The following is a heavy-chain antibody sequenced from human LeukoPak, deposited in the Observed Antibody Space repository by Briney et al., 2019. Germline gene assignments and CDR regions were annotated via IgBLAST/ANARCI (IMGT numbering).Heavy chain of an antibody. D-gene: IGHD3-22*01. J-gene: IGHJ4*02. CDR2: IWYDGSNK. Sequence: GGSLRLSCAASGFTFSSYGMHWVRQAPGKGLEWVAVIWYDGSNKYYADSVKGRFTISRDNSKNTLYLQMNSLRAEDTAVYYCARDSNYYDSFDYRGQGTLVTVSS. V-gene: IGHV3-33*01. CDR3: ARDSNYYDSFDY. CDR1: GFTFSSYG.